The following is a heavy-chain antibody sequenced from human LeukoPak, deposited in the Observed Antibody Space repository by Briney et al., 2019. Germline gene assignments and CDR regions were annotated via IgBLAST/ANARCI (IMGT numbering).Heavy chain of an antibody. CDR3: ARRYSTSLVLDY. CDR2: INHNSGGT. V-gene: IGHV1-2*02. D-gene: IGHD6-6*01. CDR1: GYTFTGYY. J-gene: IGHJ4*02. Sequence: ASVKVSCKASGYTFTGYYMHWVRQAPGQGLEWMGWINHNSGGTNYAQNFQGRVTMTRDTSISTAYMELSRLRSDDTAVYYCARRYSTSLVLDYWGQGTLVTVSS.